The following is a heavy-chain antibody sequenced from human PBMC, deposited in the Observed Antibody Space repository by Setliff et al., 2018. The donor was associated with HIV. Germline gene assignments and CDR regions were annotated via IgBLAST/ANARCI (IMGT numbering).Heavy chain of an antibody. CDR2: MNPNSGVS. J-gene: IGHJ6*03. V-gene: IGHV1-8*01. CDR3: ARDGYYNFWSGYGYYYYYMDV. Sequence: ASVKVSCKASATFTNVDIHWLRRATGQGLEWMGWMNPNSGVSGYGQKFQGRVTMTRDTSTTTIFMELSSLRSEDTAVYYCARDGYYNFWSGYGYYYYYMDVWGKGTTVTVSS. CDR1: ATFTNVD. D-gene: IGHD3-3*01.